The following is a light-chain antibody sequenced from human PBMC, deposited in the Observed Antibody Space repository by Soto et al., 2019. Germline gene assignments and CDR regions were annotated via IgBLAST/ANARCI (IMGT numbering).Light chain of an antibody. CDR1: NSNIGTNT. V-gene: IGLV1-40*01. Sequence: QSVLTQPPSASATPGQRVTISCSGSNSNIGTNTVNWYQQLPGTAPKLLIYGNSNRPSGVPDRFSGSKSGTSASLAITGLQAEDEADYYCQSYDSSLSGSRVFGTGTKVTVL. J-gene: IGLJ1*01. CDR2: GNS. CDR3: QSYDSSLSGSRV.